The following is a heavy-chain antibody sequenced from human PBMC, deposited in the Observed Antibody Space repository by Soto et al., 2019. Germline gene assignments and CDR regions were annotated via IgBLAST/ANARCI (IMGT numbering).Heavy chain of an antibody. CDR1: GCTFSSYW. J-gene: IGHJ5*02. V-gene: IGHV3-74*01. CDR3: ARDPRYFDWLYNWFDP. CDR2: INSDGSST. D-gene: IGHD3-9*01. Sequence: GGSLRLSCAASGCTFSSYWMHWVRQAPGKGLVWVSRINSDGSSTSYADSVKGRFTISRDNAKNTLYLQMNSLRAEDTAVYYCARDPRYFDWLYNWFDPWGQGTLVTVSS.